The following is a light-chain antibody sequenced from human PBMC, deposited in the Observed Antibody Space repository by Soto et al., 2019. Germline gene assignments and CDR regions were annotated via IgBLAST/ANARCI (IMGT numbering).Light chain of an antibody. CDR1: QSVSSSY. V-gene: IGKV3-20*01. Sequence: EIVLTQSPGTLSLSPGERDTLSCRASQSVSSSYLAWYQQKPGQAPRLLIYGSSSRATGIPDRFSGSGTGTDFTLTISRLEPEDFALYYCQQYGSSPRTFGGGTKVEIK. CDR3: QQYGSSPRT. CDR2: GSS. J-gene: IGKJ4*01.